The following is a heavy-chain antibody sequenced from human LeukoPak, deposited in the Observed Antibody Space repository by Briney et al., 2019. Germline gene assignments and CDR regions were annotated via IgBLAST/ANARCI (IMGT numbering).Heavy chain of an antibody. CDR1: GGTFSSYA. J-gene: IGHJ5*02. D-gene: IGHD3-22*01. CDR3: ALVDRYYYDSSGYNWFDP. Sequence: SVKVFCKASGGTFSSYAISWVRQAPGQGLEWMGGIIPIFGTATYAQKFQCRVTITADESTSTAYMELSSLRSEDTAVYYCALVDRYYYDSSGYNWFDPWGQGTLVTVSS. CDR2: IIPIFGTA. V-gene: IGHV1-69*01.